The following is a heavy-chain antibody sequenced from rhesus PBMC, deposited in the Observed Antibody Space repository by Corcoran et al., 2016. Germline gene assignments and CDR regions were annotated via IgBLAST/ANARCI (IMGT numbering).Heavy chain of an antibody. CDR1: GGSISDSYR. Sequence: QVQLQGSGPGVVKPSETLSLTCAVSGGSISDSYRWSWIRQPPGKGLEWIGYIYGSSTSTNYKPYLKSRVTISKDTSKNQFSLKLSSVTAADTAVYYCARLRSGDYYSFDYWGQGVLVTVSS. V-gene: IGHV4S10*01. J-gene: IGHJ4*01. D-gene: IGHD3-34*01. CDR2: IYGSSTST. CDR3: ARLRSGDYYSFDY.